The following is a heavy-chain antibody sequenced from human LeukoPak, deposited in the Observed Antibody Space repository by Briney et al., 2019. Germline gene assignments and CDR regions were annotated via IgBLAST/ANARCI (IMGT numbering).Heavy chain of an antibody. CDR1: GGSFSGYY. V-gene: IGHV4-34*01. Sequence: PSETLSLTCAVYGGSFSGYYWSWIRQPPGKGLEWIGEINHSGSTNYNPSLKSRVTISVDTSKNQFSLKLSSVTAEDTAVYYCARDRYCGDDCQSDAFDIWGQGTMITVSS. D-gene: IGHD2-21*02. J-gene: IGHJ3*02. CDR3: ARDRYCGDDCQSDAFDI. CDR2: INHSGST.